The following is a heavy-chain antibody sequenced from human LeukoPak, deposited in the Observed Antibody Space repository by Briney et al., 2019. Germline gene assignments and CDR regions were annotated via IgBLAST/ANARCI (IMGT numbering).Heavy chain of an antibody. CDR1: GGSISSSSYY. D-gene: IGHD3-22*01. J-gene: IGHJ4*02. CDR3: ARLNPSFRYYDSSGYYPDY. CDR2: IYYSGST. V-gene: IGHV4-39*01. Sequence: SETLSLTCTVSGGSISSSSYYWGWIRQPPGKGLEWIGSIYYSGSTYYNPSLKSRVTISVDTSKNQFSLKLSSVTAADTAVYCCARLNPSFRYYDSSGYYPDYWGQGTLVTVSS.